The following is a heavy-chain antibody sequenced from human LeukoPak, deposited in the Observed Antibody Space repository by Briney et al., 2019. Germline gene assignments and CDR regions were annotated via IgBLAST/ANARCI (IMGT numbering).Heavy chain of an antibody. D-gene: IGHD3-3*01. CDR3: ARGSRFLDY. V-gene: IGHV1-46*01. J-gene: IGHJ4*02. Sequence: HGASVKVSCKASGYTFTSDYIHWVRQAPGQGLEWLGIINPSGGRTTYGQNFQGRVTMTRDTSTSTVHMELSKDTAVYYCARGSRFLDYWGQGTLVTVSS. CDR1: GYTFTSDY. CDR2: INPSGGRT.